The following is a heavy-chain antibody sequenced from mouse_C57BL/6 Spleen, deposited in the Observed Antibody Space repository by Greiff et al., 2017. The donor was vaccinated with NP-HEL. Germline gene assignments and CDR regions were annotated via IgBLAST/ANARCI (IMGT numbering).Heavy chain of an antibody. J-gene: IGHJ2*01. D-gene: IGHD1-1*01. CDR3: TRSTTTVVRDYFDY. Sequence: QVQLQQSGAELVRPGASVTLSCKASGYTFTDYEMPWVKQTPLHVLEWIGAIDPETVVPDYNQTFTGKAILTADNSSSTAYMEFRSLTSEDSAVYYCTRSTTTVVRDYFDYWGQGTTLTVSS. CDR1: GYTFTDYE. CDR2: IDPETVVP. V-gene: IGHV1-15*01.